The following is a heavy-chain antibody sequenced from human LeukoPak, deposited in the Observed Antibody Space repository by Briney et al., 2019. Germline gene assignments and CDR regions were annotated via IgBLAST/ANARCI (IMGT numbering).Heavy chain of an antibody. CDR3: ARHLGSSRPNYYYGMDV. D-gene: IGHD1-26*01. J-gene: IGHJ6*02. CDR1: GGSISSSSYY. CDR2: IYYSGST. Sequence: SETLSLTCTVSGGSISSSSYYWGWIRQPPGKGLEWIGSIYYSGSTYHNPSLKSRVTISVDTSKNQFSLKLSSVTAADTAVYYCARHLGSSRPNYYYGMDVWGQGTTVTVSS. V-gene: IGHV4-39*01.